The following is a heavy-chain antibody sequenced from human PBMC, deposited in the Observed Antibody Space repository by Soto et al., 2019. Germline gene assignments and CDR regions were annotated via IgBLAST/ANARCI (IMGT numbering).Heavy chain of an antibody. Sequence: SETLSLTCSVSGASVSSGSFYWSWIRQPPGKGLEWIGFIYNNETFNYNPSLKSRVTISVDTSKNQFSLKLSSVTAADTAVYYCARGGYYDFWSGYYPGKGYYYYGMDVWGQGTTVTVS. CDR1: GASVSSGSFY. J-gene: IGHJ6*02. CDR2: IYNNETF. V-gene: IGHV4-61*01. D-gene: IGHD3-3*01. CDR3: ARGGYYDFWSGYYPGKGYYYYGMDV.